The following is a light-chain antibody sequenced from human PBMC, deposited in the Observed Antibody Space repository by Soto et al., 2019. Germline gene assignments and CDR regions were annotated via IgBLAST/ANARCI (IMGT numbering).Light chain of an antibody. Sequence: EILLTQPPGTLSVSPGDRVTLSCRASQSVDINLAWYQQRAGQAPRILVYGASTKDTDMPGRFSGRGSGTEFTLPINKLQSEDFEVYYCQQYRNWPRTFGQGTKVDIK. V-gene: IGKV3-15*01. CDR1: QSVDIN. CDR2: GAS. J-gene: IGKJ1*01. CDR3: QQYRNWPRT.